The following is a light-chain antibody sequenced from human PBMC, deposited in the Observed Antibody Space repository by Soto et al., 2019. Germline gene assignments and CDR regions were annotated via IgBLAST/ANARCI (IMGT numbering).Light chain of an antibody. J-gene: IGLJ2*01. CDR2: EVS. CDR3: SSYAGNNNKMV. CDR1: SSDVGVYNY. V-gene: IGLV2-8*01. Sequence: QSALTQPPSASGSPGQSVTISCTGTSSDVGVYNYVSWYQQHPGKAPKLMIFEVSKRPSGVPDRFSGSKSGNTASLTVSGLRAEDEADYYCSSYAGNNNKMVFGGGTKLTVL.